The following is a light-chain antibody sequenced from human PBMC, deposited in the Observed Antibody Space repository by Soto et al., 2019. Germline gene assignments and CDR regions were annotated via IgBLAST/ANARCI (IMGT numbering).Light chain of an antibody. J-gene: IGKJ5*01. V-gene: IGKV1-5*01. CDR3: QQRSNWPPIT. CDR2: DAS. Sequence: IQITQSPSSLSSSVGDRVTITCRASQSISNRLAWYHQKPGKTPNLLIYDASNLGSGVPSRFSGSGSGTEFTLTISSLEPEDAAVYYCQQRSNWPPITFGQGTRLEIK. CDR1: QSISNR.